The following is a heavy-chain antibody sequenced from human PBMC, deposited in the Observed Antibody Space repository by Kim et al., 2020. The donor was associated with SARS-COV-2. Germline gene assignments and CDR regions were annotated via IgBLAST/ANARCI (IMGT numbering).Heavy chain of an antibody. J-gene: IGHJ5*02. CDR3: ARSYDSSDKGWFDP. D-gene: IGHD3-22*01. V-gene: IGHV1-69*01. Sequence: AQKFEDRVRITADESTSTAYMELSSLRSEDTAVYYCARSYDSSDKGWFDPWGQGTLVTVSS.